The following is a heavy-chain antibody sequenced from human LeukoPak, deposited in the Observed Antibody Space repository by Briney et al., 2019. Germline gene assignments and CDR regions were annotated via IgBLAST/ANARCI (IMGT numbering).Heavy chain of an antibody. Sequence: ASVKASCKASGHTFGDHYMHWVRQAPGQGLEWKGWINPNSGGTKYAQRFQGRVTMTRDTSISTAYMELRRLRSDDTAVYYCARVLLRTGIPEGFDPWGQGTLVTVSS. CDR3: ARVLLRTGIPEGFDP. J-gene: IGHJ5*02. CDR2: INPNSGGT. V-gene: IGHV1-2*02. D-gene: IGHD1-14*01. CDR1: GHTFGDHY.